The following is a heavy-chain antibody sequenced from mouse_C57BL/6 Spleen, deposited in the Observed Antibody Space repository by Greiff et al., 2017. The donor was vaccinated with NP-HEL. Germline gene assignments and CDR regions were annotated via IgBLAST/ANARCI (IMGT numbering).Heavy chain of an antibody. CDR2: IDPEDGDS. V-gene: IGHV14-1*01. J-gene: IGHJ1*03. Sequence: VQLKQSGAELVRPGASVKLSCTASGFNIKDYYMHWVKQRPEQGLEWIGRIDPEDGDSEYAPKFQGKATMTADTSSNTAYLQLSSLTSEDTAVYYCTTKGDYDGWYFDVWGTGTTVTVSS. CDR3: TTKGDYDGWYFDV. CDR1: GFNIKDYY. D-gene: IGHD2-4*01.